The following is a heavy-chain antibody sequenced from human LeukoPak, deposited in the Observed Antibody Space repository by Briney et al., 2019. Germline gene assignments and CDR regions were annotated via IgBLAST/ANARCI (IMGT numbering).Heavy chain of an antibody. D-gene: IGHD2-15*01. CDR2: IYYSGST. V-gene: IGHV4-39*01. Sequence: SETLSLTCTVSGGSISSSSYYWGWIRQPPGKGLEWIGSIYYSGSTYYYPSLKSRVTISVDTSKNQLTLKLSSVTAADTAVYYCARLVVGATVNFDYWGQGTLVTVSS. CDR3: ARLVVGATVNFDY. J-gene: IGHJ4*02. CDR1: GGSISSSSYY.